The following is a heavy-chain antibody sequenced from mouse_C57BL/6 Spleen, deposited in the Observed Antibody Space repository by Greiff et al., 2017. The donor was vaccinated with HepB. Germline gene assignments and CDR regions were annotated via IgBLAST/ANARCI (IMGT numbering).Heavy chain of an antibody. V-gene: IGHV1-75*01. CDR3: ARWIYDGYYNYAMDY. CDR2: IFPGSGST. D-gene: IGHD2-3*01. Sequence: QVHVKQSGPELVKPGASVKISCKASGYTFTDYYINWVKQRPGQGLEWIGWIFPGSGSTYYNEKFKGKATLTVDKSSSTAYMLLSSLTSEDSAVYFCARWIYDGYYNYAMDYWGQGTSVTVSS. CDR1: GYTFTDYY. J-gene: IGHJ4*01.